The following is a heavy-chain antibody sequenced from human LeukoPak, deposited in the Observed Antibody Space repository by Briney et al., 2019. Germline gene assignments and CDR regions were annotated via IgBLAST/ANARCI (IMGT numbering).Heavy chain of an antibody. V-gene: IGHV3-21*01. Sequence: PGGSLRLSCAASGFTFSAYWMSWVRQTPGKGLEWVSAISSSGSDIYYADSVKGRFTISRDNPKRSLYLQMNSLRAEDTAVYYCARRTFPNDAFDVWGQGTVVTVSS. CDR1: GFTFSAYW. D-gene: IGHD1-7*01. CDR3: ARRTFPNDAFDV. J-gene: IGHJ3*01. CDR2: ISSSGSDI.